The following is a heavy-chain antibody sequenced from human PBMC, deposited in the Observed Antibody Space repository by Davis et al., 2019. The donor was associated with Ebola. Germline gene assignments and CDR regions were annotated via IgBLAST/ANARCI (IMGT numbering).Heavy chain of an antibody. J-gene: IGHJ4*02. CDR3: AREVGETKLDQ. V-gene: IGHV1-8*01. CDR1: VYTFTFYD. D-gene: IGHD1-26*01. Sequence: SVQVSCKASVYTFTFYDINWVRQATGQGLEWMGWMNPNSGRTGFAQKFQGRVTMTRNTSISTAYIELTNLRSDATAVYYCAREVGETKLDQWGQGTLVTVSS. CDR2: MNPNSGRT.